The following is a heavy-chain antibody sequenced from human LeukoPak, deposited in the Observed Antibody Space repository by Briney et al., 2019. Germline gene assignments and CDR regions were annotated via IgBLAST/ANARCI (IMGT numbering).Heavy chain of an antibody. CDR2: INTNTGNP. V-gene: IGHV7-4-1*02. Sequence: ASVKVSCKASGNTFTSYAMNWVRQAPGQGLEWMGWINTNTGNPTYAQGFTGRFVFSLDTSVSTAYLQISSLKAEDTAVYYCARDQGEEMITFGGVIVPPPIDYWGQGTLVTVSS. CDR3: ARDQGEEMITFGGVIVPPPIDY. CDR1: GNTFTSYA. J-gene: IGHJ4*02. D-gene: IGHD3-16*02.